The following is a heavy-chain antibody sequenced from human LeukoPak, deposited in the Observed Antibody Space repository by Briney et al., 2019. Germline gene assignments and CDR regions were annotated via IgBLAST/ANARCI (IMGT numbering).Heavy chain of an antibody. V-gene: IGHV4-59*01. CDR1: GGSISSYY. Sequence: SETLSLTCTVSGGSISSYYWSWIRQPPGKGLEWIGYIYHSGTTNYNPSLKSRVTISVDTSKNQFSLKLSSVTAADTAVYYCAKAFRDWYYYYYMDVWGKGTTVTISS. CDR2: IYHSGTT. J-gene: IGHJ6*03. D-gene: IGHD2-21*01. CDR3: AKAFRDWYYYYYMDV.